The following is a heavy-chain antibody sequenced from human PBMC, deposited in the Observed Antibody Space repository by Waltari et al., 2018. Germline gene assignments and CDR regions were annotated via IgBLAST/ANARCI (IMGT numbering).Heavy chain of an antibody. V-gene: IGHV3-7*01. CDR1: GFCFSAHW. D-gene: IGHD1-1*01. CDR3: ARGGFAGTLGFDP. J-gene: IGHJ5*02. CDR2: IRGCGRRK. Sequence: VQLVESGGGLVQPGGSLRLSCAASGFCFSAHWMSWVRPPPGKGLRGGANIRGCGRRKNYGDSVSGRVSISRDNAENSLYLQMNDLRGEDTAVYYCARGGFAGTLGFDPWGQGTLVTVSS.